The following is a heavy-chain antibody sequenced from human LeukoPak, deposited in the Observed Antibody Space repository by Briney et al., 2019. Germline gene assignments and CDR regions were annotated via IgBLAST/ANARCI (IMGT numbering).Heavy chain of an antibody. CDR1: GFTLSSYA. Sequence: PGGSLRLSCAASGFTLSSYAMSWVRQAPGKGLEWVSAISGSGGSTYYADSVRGRFTISRDNSKNTLYLQMNSLRAEDTAVYYCAKDRDYDFWSGGFDPWGQGTLFTVSS. V-gene: IGHV3-23*01. D-gene: IGHD3-3*01. J-gene: IGHJ5*02. CDR3: AKDRDYDFWSGGFDP. CDR2: ISGSGGST.